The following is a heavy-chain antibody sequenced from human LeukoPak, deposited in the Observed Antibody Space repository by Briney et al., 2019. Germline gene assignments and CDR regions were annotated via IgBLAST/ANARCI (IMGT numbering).Heavy chain of an antibody. CDR2: ISHTGTT. Sequence: SETLSLTCTVSGGSITISDYYWGRIRLPPGKGLEWIWTISHTGTTYYNPSLQSRVTISVDKSKNQFSLKLSSVTAADTAVYYCATREHHVLRTPGDYWGQGTLVTVSS. CDR3: ATREHHVLRTPGDY. J-gene: IGHJ4*02. CDR1: GGSITISDYY. D-gene: IGHD6-6*01. V-gene: IGHV4-39*01.